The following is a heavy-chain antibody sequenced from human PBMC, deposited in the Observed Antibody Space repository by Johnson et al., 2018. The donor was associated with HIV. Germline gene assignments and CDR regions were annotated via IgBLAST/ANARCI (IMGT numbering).Heavy chain of an antibody. CDR1: GFTFSSYD. CDR2: IGTAGDT. CDR3: ARGLTGDDAFDI. D-gene: IGHD7-27*01. J-gene: IGHJ3*02. V-gene: IGHV3-13*01. Sequence: VQLVESGGGLVQPGGSLRLSCAASGFTFSSYDMHWVRQATGKGLEWVSAIGTAGDTYYPGSVKGRFTISRENAKNSLYLQMNSLRTGDTAVYYWARGLTGDDAFDIWGQGTMVTVSS.